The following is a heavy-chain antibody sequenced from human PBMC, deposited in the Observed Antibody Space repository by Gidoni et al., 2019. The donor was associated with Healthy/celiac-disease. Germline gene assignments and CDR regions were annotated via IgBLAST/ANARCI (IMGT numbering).Heavy chain of an antibody. D-gene: IGHD3-3*01. CDR2: IYYSGTT. J-gene: IGHJ4*02. Sequence: QLQLQESGPGLVKPLETLSLTCTVSGDSISSRSYSWGWIRQPPGKGLEWIGTIYYSGTTQYSPSLKSRVTISVDTSKNHLSLKLTSVTAEDTAVYYCAGGDYDFWSGYYNFDYWGQGTLVTVSS. CDR1: GDSISSRSYS. V-gene: IGHV4-39*02. CDR3: AGGDYDFWSGYYNFDY.